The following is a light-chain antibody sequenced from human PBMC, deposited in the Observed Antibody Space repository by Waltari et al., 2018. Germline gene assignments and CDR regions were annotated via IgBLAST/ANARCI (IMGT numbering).Light chain of an antibody. J-gene: IGLJ3*02. Sequence: SFELTQTSSLSVSPGQTVRMTCSGDVLATQYARWCQQKPGQAPVLIISRDTERPSGIPERFSGSSSGTTVTLTIRGAQAEDEADYYCYAAADNNLGVFGGGTKVTVL. CDR3: YAAADNNLGV. V-gene: IGLV3-27*01. CDR2: RDT. CDR1: VLATQY.